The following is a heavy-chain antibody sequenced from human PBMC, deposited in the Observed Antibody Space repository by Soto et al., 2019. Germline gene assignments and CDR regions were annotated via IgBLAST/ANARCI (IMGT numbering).Heavy chain of an antibody. CDR2: INHLGSI. Sequence: QVQLQQWGAGLLKPSETLSLTCVVSGGSLSDYFWSWIRQPPGMALEWIGEINHLGSINYNPSLKSRVTMSVDTSKNQFSLTLTAVTAADTATYSCARGGISHCAYFYNMDVWDRGTTVTVSS. CDR1: GGSLSDYF. CDR3: ARGGISHCAYFYNMDV. V-gene: IGHV4-34*01. J-gene: IGHJ6*03. D-gene: IGHD2-21*01.